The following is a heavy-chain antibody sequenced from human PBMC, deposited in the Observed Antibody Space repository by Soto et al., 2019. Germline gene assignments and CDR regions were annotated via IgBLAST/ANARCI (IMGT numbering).Heavy chain of an antibody. CDR2: IVKDGSNQ. V-gene: IGHV3-33*04. J-gene: IGHJ3*01. D-gene: IGHD2-8*01. CDR1: GFTFNKYG. CDR3: VRADDRPDNGLDL. Sequence: QVQLVESGGDVVQPGRSLRLSCAASGFTFNKYGMHWVRQAPGKGLEWLAVIVKDGSNQQYGDSAKGRFTISRDNSKNKVYLQINSLGVEDTAVYYCVRADDRPDNGLDLWGQGTMVTVSS.